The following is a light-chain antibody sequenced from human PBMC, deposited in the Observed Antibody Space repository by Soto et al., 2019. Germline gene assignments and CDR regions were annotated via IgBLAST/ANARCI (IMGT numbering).Light chain of an antibody. CDR2: ENN. Sequence: QSVLTQPPSVSEAPGQRVTISCTGSSSNIGAGYEAHWYQQVPGTAPKLLIYENNNRPSGVPDRFSGSKSGTSASLAITGLQAEDDAEYYCQSYDSSLSGYVFGTGTKLTV. V-gene: IGLV1-40*01. CDR1: SSNIGAGYE. J-gene: IGLJ1*01. CDR3: QSYDSSLSGYV.